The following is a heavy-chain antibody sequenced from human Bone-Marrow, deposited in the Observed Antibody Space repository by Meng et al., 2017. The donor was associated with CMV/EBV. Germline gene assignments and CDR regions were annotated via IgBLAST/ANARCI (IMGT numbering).Heavy chain of an antibody. D-gene: IGHD1-26*01. Sequence: SETLSLTCTVSGGSISRSSYYWGWVRQPPGKGLEWVGSVSYSGSTYYSPSLKSRVTVSVDTSKNQFSLKLSSVTAADTAVYYCARQLSGSQAYWGQGHLVTVSS. V-gene: IGHV4-39*01. J-gene: IGHJ4*02. CDR3: ARQLSGSQAY. CDR2: VSYSGST. CDR1: GGSISRSSYY.